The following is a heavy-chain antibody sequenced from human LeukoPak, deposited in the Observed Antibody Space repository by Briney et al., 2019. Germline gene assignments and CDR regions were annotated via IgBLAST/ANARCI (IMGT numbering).Heavy chain of an antibody. CDR1: GGSFSGYY. V-gene: IGHV4-34*01. CDR2: INHSGST. CDR3: ARGIRYSSSWYRYYYMDV. D-gene: IGHD6-13*01. J-gene: IGHJ6*03. Sequence: SETLSLTCAVYGGSFSGYYWSWIRQPPGKGLEWIGEINHSGSTNYNPSLKSRVTISVDTSKNQFSLKLSSVTAADTAVYYCARGIRYSSSWYRYYYMDVWGKGTTVTVSS.